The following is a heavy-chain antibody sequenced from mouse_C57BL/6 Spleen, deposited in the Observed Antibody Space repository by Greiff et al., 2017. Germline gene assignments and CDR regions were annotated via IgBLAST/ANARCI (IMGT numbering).Heavy chain of an antibody. CDR3: ARGGIYYGNPPTEYFDV. D-gene: IGHD2-1*01. J-gene: IGHJ1*03. V-gene: IGHV5-17*01. Sequence: EVNVVESGGGLVKPGGSLKLSCAASGFTFSDYGMHWVRQAPEKGLEWVAYISSGSSTIYYADTVKGRFTISRDNAKNTLFLQMTSLRSEDTAMYYCARGGIYYGNPPTEYFDVWGTGTTVTVSS. CDR2: ISSGSSTI. CDR1: GFTFSDYG.